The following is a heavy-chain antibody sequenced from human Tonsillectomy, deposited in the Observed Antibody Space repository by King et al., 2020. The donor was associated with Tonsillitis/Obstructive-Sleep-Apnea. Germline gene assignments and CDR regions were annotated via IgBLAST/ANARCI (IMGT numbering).Heavy chain of an antibody. D-gene: IGHD3-16*01. V-gene: IGHV3-7*01. J-gene: IGHJ6*04. CDR1: RFTFSDSW. Sequence: VQLVESGGGLVQPGGSLRLSCAASRFTFSDSWMSWVRQAPGKGPEWVANIKQDGSEKYYVDSVRGRFTISRDNAKNSLYLQMNSLRAEDTAVYYGARDGGVGEGDVWGKGTTVTVSS. CDR3: ARDGGVGEGDV. CDR2: IKQDGSEK.